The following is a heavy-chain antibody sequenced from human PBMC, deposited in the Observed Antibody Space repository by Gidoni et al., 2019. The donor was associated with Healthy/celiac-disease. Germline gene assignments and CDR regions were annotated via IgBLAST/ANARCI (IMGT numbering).Heavy chain of an antibody. J-gene: IGHJ4*02. V-gene: IGHV3-48*02. CDR1: GFTCSSYS. CDR3: ARDLSYDFWSGYYYFDY. CDR2: ISSSSSTI. Sequence: EVQLVESGGGLVQPGGSLRLSCAASGFTCSSYSMNWVRQAPGKGLDWVSYISSSSSTIYYADSVKGRFTISRDNAKNSLYLKMNSLRDEDTAVYYCARDLSYDFWSGYYYFDYWGQGTLVTVSS. D-gene: IGHD3-3*01.